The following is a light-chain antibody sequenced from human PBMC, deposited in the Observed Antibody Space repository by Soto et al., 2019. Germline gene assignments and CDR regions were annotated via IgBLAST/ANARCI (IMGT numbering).Light chain of an antibody. CDR3: SSYTTSSTYL. CDR2: DVG. CDR1: SSDVGAYNV. J-gene: IGLJ1*01. Sequence: QSVLTQPASVSGSPGQSIAISCTGTSSDVGAYNVVSWYQQHPGKAPKLMLYDVGNRPSGVSNRFSGSKSGNTASLTISGLQAEDEADYYCSSYTTSSTYLFGTGTKVTVL. V-gene: IGLV2-14*03.